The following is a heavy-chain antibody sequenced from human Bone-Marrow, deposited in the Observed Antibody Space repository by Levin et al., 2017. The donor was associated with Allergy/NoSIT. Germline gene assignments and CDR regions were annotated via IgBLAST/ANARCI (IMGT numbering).Heavy chain of an antibody. CDR3: ARSGGAVAGNDAFDF. D-gene: IGHD6-19*01. Sequence: GGSLRLSCTASGFKFSSYNMNWIRQSPGKGLEWVSSISGSSCYIYYAESQKGRCTISRDNARNSLYLEMNGLRGEDTAVYYCARSGGAVAGNDAFDFWGQGTMVTVSS. CDR1: GFKFSSYN. V-gene: IGHV3-21*06. CDR2: ISGSSCYI. J-gene: IGHJ3*01.